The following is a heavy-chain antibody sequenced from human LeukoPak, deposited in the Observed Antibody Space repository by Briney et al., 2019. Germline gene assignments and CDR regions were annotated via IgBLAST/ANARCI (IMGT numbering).Heavy chain of an antibody. CDR1: GFTFTAYS. V-gene: IGHV3-7*01. CDR2: IKRDGSDK. Sequence: TAGSLTLSCAASGFTFTAYSMTWVRQAPGKGLEWLANIKRDGSDKYYVDSVKGRFTISRDNAKNSLYLEMISLRVEDTAVYYCTRDPYDRGGYGAFDLWGLGTTITVSS. J-gene: IGHJ3*01. D-gene: IGHD3-22*01. CDR3: TRDPYDRGGYGAFDL.